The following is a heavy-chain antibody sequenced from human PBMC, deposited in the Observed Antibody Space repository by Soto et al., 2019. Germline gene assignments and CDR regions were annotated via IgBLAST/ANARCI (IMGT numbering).Heavy chain of an antibody. D-gene: IGHD3-10*01. J-gene: IGHJ4*02. CDR3: AKGRITMVRGGLTSSFDY. V-gene: IGHV3-23*01. CDR1: GFTFSSYA. CDR2: ISGSGGST. Sequence: PGVSLRLSCAASGFTFSSYAMSWVRQAPGKGLEWVSAISGSGGSTYYADSVKGRFTISRDNSKNTLYLQMNSLRAEDTAVYYCAKGRITMVRGGLTSSFDYWGQGTLVTVSS.